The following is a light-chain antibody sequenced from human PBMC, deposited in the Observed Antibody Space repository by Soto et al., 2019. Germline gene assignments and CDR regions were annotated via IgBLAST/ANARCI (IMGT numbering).Light chain of an antibody. Sequence: EIVLTQSPATLSLSPGERATLSCRASQSVSNNYLAWYQQNPGQAPRLLIYGASNRATGIPDRFSGSGSGTDFTLTISRLEPEDFAVYYCQQYKTFGQGTKVDIK. CDR2: GAS. J-gene: IGKJ1*01. V-gene: IGKV3-20*01. CDR3: QQYKT. CDR1: QSVSNNY.